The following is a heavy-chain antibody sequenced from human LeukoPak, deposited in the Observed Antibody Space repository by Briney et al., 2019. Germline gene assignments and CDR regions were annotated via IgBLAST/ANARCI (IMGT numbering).Heavy chain of an antibody. J-gene: IGHJ4*02. V-gene: IGHV3-7*03. CDR2: IRQDGGVK. Sequence: PGGSLRLSCAASGFTFSSYWMTWVRQAPGKGLEWVANIRQDGGVKYYMDSAKGRFTLSRDNAKSSLYLQMNSLRVEDTAMYFCARTVVVVVGASDYFGYWGQGTLVTVA. CDR1: GFTFSSYW. D-gene: IGHD2-2*01. CDR3: ARTVVVVVGASDYFGY.